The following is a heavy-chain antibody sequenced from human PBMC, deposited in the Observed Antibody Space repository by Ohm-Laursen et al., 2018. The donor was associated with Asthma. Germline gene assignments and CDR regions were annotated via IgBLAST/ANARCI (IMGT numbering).Heavy chain of an antibody. J-gene: IGHJ4*02. CDR1: GFTFRSYA. CDR3: ARGNVEGLL. Sequence: SLRLSCTASGFTFRSYAMHWVRQAPGKGLEWVAVGGSYYDGGLKYYADSVNGRFTVSRDDSKNTLYLQMNSLRPDDTAVYFCARGNVEGLLWGQGTLVTASS. V-gene: IGHV3-30-3*01. CDR2: GGSYYDGGLK.